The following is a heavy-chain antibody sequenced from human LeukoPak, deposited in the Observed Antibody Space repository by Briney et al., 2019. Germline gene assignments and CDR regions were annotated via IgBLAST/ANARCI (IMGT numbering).Heavy chain of an antibody. J-gene: IGHJ5*01. CDR2: ISVRDDST. Sequence: GGSLRLSCAASGFTVTNYAMYWVRQAPGQGLDLVSAISVRDDSTNYADSVKGRFTISTDTSTNTLFMQMNSLRAEDTAVYYCAKWGDDDILTAYAAPDSWGQGTLVTVSS. D-gene: IGHD3-9*01. CDR1: GFTVTNYA. CDR3: AKWGDDDILTAYAAPDS. V-gene: IGHV3-23*01.